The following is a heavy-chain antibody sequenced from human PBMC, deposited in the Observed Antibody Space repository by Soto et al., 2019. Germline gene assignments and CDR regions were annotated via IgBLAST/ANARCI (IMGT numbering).Heavy chain of an antibody. J-gene: IGHJ6*02. CDR1: GFTFSSYA. CDR2: ISYDGSNK. V-gene: IGHV3-30-3*01. Sequence: GGSLRLSCAASGFTFSSYAMHWVRQAPGKGLEWVAVISYDGSNKYYADSVKGRFTISRDNSKNTLYLQMNSLRAEDTAVYYCARDSSQRAAWGQGTTVTVSS. CDR3: ARDSSQRAA.